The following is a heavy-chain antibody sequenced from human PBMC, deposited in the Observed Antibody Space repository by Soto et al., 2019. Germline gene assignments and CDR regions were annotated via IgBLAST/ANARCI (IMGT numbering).Heavy chain of an antibody. V-gene: IGHV1-69*01. CDR1: GGTLRSYA. CDR3: AKARSRDLWNAYKT. Sequence: QVQLVQSGAEVKKAGSSVKVSCKASGGTLRSYALSWVRQAPGQGFEWMGGIISFFGTTNYAQKFQGRVTITADESTGTAYMELTSLRSEDTAIYYCAKARSRDLWNAYKTWGQGTLVTVSS. D-gene: IGHD1-1*01. CDR2: IISFFGTT. J-gene: IGHJ4*02.